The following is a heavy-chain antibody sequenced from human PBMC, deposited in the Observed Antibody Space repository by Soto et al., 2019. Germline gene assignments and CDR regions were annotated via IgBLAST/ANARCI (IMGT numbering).Heavy chain of an antibody. V-gene: IGHV4-31*03. D-gene: IGHD2-2*02. Sequence: SETLSLTCTVSGGSISSGGYYWSWIRQHPGKGLEWIGYTYYSGSTYYNPSLKSRVTISVDTSKNQFSLKLSSVTAADTAVYYCARGEYYCSSTSCYREYYYYYGMDVWGQGTTVTVSS. J-gene: IGHJ6*02. CDR2: TYYSGST. CDR1: GGSISSGGYY. CDR3: ARGEYYCSSTSCYREYYYYYGMDV.